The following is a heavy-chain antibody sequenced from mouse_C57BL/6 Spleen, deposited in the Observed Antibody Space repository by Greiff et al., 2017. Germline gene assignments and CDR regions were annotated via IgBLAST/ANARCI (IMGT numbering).Heavy chain of an antibody. D-gene: IGHD2-10*02. CDR1: GFNIKDYY. J-gene: IGHJ4*01. Sequence: EVQLQESGAELVKPGASVKLSCTASGFNIKDYYMHWVKQRPEQGLEWIGSIDPEDGETKYAPKFQGKATITADTSSNTAYLQLSSLTSEDSAVYYWSDSPSPSYFAMDYWGQGTSVTVSS. CDR3: SDSPSPSYFAMDY. CDR2: IDPEDGET. V-gene: IGHV14-2*01.